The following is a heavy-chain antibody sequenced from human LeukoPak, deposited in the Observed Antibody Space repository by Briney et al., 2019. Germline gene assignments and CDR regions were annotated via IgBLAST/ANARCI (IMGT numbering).Heavy chain of an antibody. CDR2: IIPIFGTA. Sequence: SVKVSCKASGGTFSSYAISWVRQAPGQGLEWMGGIIPIFGTANYAQKFQGRVTITTDESTSTAYMELSSLRSEDTAVYYCATGSSSHHYYDSSGYYFGYWGQGTLVTVSS. V-gene: IGHV1-69*05. J-gene: IGHJ4*02. CDR1: GGTFSSYA. D-gene: IGHD3-22*01. CDR3: ATGSSSHHYYDSSGYYFGY.